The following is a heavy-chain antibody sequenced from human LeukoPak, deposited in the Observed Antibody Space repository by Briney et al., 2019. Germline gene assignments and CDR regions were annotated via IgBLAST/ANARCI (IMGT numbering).Heavy chain of an antibody. CDR3: ARSAITMIVVVNLDY. D-gene: IGHD3-22*01. CDR1: GFIFSSYS. Sequence: GGSLRLSCAASGFIFSSYSMNWVRQAPGKGLQWVSYISSSATTIYYADSVKGRFTVSRDNSKNTLYLQMNSLRAEDTAVYYCARSAITMIVVVNLDYWGQGTLVTVSS. J-gene: IGHJ4*02. CDR2: ISSSATTI. V-gene: IGHV3-48*01.